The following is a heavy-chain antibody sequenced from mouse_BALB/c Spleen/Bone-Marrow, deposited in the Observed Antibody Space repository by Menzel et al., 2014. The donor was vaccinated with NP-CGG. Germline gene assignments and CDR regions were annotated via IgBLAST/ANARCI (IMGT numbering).Heavy chain of an antibody. V-gene: IGHV7-3*02. Sequence: EVHLVESGGGLVQPGGSLRLSCATSGFTFTDYYMSWVRQPPGKALEWLGFIRNKANGYTTEYSASVKGRFTISRDNSQSILYLQMNTLRAEDSATYFRARDINDNYNWYFDVWGAGTTVTVSS. J-gene: IGHJ1*01. D-gene: IGHD2-1*01. CDR3: ARDINDNYNWYFDV. CDR1: GFTFTDYY. CDR2: IRNKANGYTT.